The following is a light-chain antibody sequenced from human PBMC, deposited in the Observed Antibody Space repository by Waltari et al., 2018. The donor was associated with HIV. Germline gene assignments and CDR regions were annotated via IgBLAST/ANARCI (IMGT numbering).Light chain of an antibody. Sequence: QSVLTQPAAVSGSPGQSIAVSCTGTSSDVGGYDYGPWYQQHPDKAPKLLIYEVRSRPSGVSDRFSGSKSGNTASLTISGLQPEDEADYYCSSFTDNRAVIFGGGTKLTVL. CDR1: SSDVGGYDY. V-gene: IGLV2-14*03. CDR2: EVR. CDR3: SSFTDNRAVI. J-gene: IGLJ2*01.